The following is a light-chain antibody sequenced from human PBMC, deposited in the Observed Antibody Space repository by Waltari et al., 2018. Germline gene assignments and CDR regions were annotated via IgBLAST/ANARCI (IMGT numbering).Light chain of an antibody. Sequence: DLQMTQSPSSLSASVGDRVTITCRASQSISSYLNWYQQKPGKAPDVLIYGASNLESGVPSRFSGSGSGTEFTLTISSLQPDDFATYYCQQYKSYKTFGQGTRVEIK. V-gene: IGKV1-5*03. CDR2: GAS. J-gene: IGKJ1*01. CDR3: QQYKSYKT. CDR1: QSISSY.